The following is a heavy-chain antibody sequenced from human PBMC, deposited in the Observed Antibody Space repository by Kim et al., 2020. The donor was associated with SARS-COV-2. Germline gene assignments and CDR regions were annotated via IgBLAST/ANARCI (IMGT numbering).Heavy chain of an antibody. D-gene: IGHD3-3*01. Sequence: SRVTISVDTSQNQFALKLSSVTAADTAVYYCARGRRYDFWSGYLGAFDIWGQGTMVTVSS. J-gene: IGHJ3*02. CDR3: ARGRRYDFWSGYLGAFDI. V-gene: IGHV4-34*01.